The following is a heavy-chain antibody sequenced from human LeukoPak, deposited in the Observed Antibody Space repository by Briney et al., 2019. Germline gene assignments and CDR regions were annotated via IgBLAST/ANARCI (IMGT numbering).Heavy chain of an antibody. D-gene: IGHD3-22*01. CDR3: ARWRHSSGYYYDD. Sequence: GGSLRLSCAASGFTFSSYTMHWVRQAPGKGLEYVSAISSNGGSTYYANSVKGRFTISRDNSENTLCLQMGSLRAEDMAVYYCARWRHSSGYYYDDWGQGTLVTVSS. V-gene: IGHV3-64*01. J-gene: IGHJ4*02. CDR2: ISSNGGST. CDR1: GFTFSSYT.